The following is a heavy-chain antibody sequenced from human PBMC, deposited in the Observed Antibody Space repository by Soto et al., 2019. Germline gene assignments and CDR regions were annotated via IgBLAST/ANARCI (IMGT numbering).Heavy chain of an antibody. J-gene: IGHJ3*02. CDR2: ISGSGGST. CDR1: GFTFSSYA. Sequence: EVQLLESGGGLVQPGGSLRLSCAASGFTFSSYAMSWVRQAPGKGLEWVSAISGSGGSTYYADSVKGRFTISRDNSKNTLYLQMNSLRAEDTAVYYCEKDGRPIVVVPAAILDAFDIWGQGTMVTVSS. V-gene: IGHV3-23*01. D-gene: IGHD2-2*02. CDR3: EKDGRPIVVVPAAILDAFDI.